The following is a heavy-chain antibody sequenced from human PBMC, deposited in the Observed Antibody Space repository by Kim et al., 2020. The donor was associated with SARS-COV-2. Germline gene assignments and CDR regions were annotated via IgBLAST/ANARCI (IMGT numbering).Heavy chain of an antibody. J-gene: IGHJ4*02. CDR2: IWSDRTKE. CDR3: ARDKGERYSDY. Sequence: GGSLRLSCAASGLPFSASGMHWVRQAPGKGLEWVAMIWSDRTKEYYADSVKGRFTISRDNSKNTVYLQMNILRAEDTAVYYCARDKGERYSDYWGQGTLVTVSS. V-gene: IGHV3-33*01. D-gene: IGHD3-16*01. CDR1: GLPFSASG.